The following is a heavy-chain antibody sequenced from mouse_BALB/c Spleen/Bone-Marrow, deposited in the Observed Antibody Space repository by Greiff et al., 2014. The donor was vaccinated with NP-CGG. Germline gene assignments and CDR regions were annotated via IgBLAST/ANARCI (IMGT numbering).Heavy chain of an antibody. Sequence: EVKLQESGGGLVQPGGSRKLSCAASGFTFSSFGMHWVRQAPEKGLEWVAYISSGSSTIYYADTVKGRFTISRDNPKNTLFLQMTSLRSEDTAMYYCAAITTVVARYAMDYWGQGTSVTVSS. V-gene: IGHV5-17*02. J-gene: IGHJ4*01. D-gene: IGHD1-1*01. CDR3: AAITTVVARYAMDY. CDR1: GFTFSSFG. CDR2: ISSGSSTI.